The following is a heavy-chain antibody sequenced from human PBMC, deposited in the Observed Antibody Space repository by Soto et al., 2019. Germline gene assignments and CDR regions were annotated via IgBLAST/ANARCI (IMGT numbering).Heavy chain of an antibody. CDR2: SNHSGST. CDR1: GGSFSGYY. V-gene: IGHV4-34*01. Sequence: QVQLQQWGAGLLKPSETLSLTCAVYGGSFSGYYWSWIRQPPGKGLEWFGESNHSGSTNYNPSLKSRVTISVNTSKNQFSLKLSSVTAADTAVYYCARGPEHSSSWYLLRYFDLWGRGTLVTVSS. J-gene: IGHJ2*01. D-gene: IGHD6-13*01. CDR3: ARGPEHSSSWYLLRYFDL.